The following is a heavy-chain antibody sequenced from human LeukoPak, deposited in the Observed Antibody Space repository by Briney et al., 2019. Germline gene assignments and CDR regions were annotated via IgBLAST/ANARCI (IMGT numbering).Heavy chain of an antibody. CDR1: GGSISSYY. D-gene: IGHD3-22*01. J-gene: IGHJ4*02. Sequence: SETLSLTCTVSGGSISSYYWSWIRQPPGKGLEWIGYIYYSGSTNYNPSLKSRVTISVDTSKNQFSLKLSSVTAADTAVYYCASRYYDSSGLDYWGQGTLVTVSS. CDR2: IYYSGST. V-gene: IGHV4-59*08. CDR3: ASRYYDSSGLDY.